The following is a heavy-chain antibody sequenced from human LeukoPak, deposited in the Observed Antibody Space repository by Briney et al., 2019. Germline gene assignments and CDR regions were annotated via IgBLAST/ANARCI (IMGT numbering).Heavy chain of an antibody. Sequence: GGSLRLSCAASGFTFSGYAMHWVRQAPGKGLEWVAVISYDGSNKYYADSVKGRFTISRDNSKNTLYLQMNGLRADDTAVYYCARDGGYYDILTGYYPGQYWGQGTLVTVSS. CDR1: GFTFSGYA. CDR2: ISYDGSNK. J-gene: IGHJ4*02. D-gene: IGHD3-9*01. V-gene: IGHV3-30-3*01. CDR3: ARDGGYYDILTGYYPGQY.